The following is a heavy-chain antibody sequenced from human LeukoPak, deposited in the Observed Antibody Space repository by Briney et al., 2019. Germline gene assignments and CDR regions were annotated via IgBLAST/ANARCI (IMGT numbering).Heavy chain of an antibody. Sequence: SETLSLTCTVSGGSISSYYWSWIRQPPGKGLEWIGYIYYSGSTNYNPSLKSRVTISVDTSKIQFSLKLSSVTDADTAVYYCARGGDSSGFYVNFDYWGQGTLVTVSS. CDR1: GGSISSYY. V-gene: IGHV4-59*08. CDR2: IYYSGST. D-gene: IGHD3-22*01. J-gene: IGHJ4*02. CDR3: ARGGDSSGFYVNFDY.